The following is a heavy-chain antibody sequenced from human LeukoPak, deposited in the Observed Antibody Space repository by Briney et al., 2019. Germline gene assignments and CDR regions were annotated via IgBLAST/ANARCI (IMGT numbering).Heavy chain of an antibody. J-gene: IGHJ6*03. CDR2: IIPIFDTT. D-gene: IGHD2-15*01. CDR1: GGTFNSYA. CDR3: ARGKDIAVVVGDTSSGYYYMDV. Sequence: ASVKVSCKASGGTFNSYAITWVRQAPGQGLEWLGGIIPIFDTTNYAQKFQGRVTITADKSTSTAYMELTSLRSEDTAVYYCARGKDIAVVVGDTSSGYYYMDVWGEGTTVTVSS. V-gene: IGHV1-69*06.